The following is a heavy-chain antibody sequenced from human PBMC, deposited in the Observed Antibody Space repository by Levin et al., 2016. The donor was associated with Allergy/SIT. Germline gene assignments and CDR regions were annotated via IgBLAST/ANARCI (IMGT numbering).Heavy chain of an antibody. CDR2: ISSNGGST. J-gene: IGHJ3*02. Sequence: VRQAPGKGLEYVSAISSNGGSTYYADSVKGRFTISRDNSKNTLYLQMGSLRAEDMAVYYCASSSSSVLGAFDIWGQGTMVTVSS. V-gene: IGHV3-64*02. D-gene: IGHD6-6*01. CDR3: ASSSSSVLGAFDI.